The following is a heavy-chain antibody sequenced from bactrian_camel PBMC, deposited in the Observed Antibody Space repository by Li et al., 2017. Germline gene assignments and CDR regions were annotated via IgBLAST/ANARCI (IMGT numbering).Heavy chain of an antibody. Sequence: VQLVESGGGSVQVGGSLRLICEPSGYPFGSNCLGWFRQVPGQEREGVAAIQIGGLSTYYADSVKGRFTVSRDNARQTLNLQMNGLNSDDTAMYYCAAGAFYTDYQHPSDLNTGARGPRSPSP. CDR1: GYPFGSNC. V-gene: IGHV3S1*01. CDR3: AAGAFYTDYQHPSDLNT. CDR2: IQIGGLST. J-gene: IGHJ4*01. D-gene: IGHD4*01.